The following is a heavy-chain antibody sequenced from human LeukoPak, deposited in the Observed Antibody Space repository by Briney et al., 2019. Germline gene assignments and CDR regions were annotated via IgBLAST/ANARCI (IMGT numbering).Heavy chain of an antibody. CDR2: INHSGST. CDR1: GGSFSGYY. V-gene: IGHV4-34*01. CDR3: ARGLKFEYSSSSRGCWFDP. J-gene: IGHJ5*02. D-gene: IGHD6-6*01. Sequence: PSETLSLTCAVYGGSFSGYYWSWIRQPPGKGLEWIGEINHSGSTNYNPSLKSRVTISVDTSKNQFSLKLSSVTAADTAVYYCARGLKFEYSSSSRGCWFDPWGQGTLVTVSS.